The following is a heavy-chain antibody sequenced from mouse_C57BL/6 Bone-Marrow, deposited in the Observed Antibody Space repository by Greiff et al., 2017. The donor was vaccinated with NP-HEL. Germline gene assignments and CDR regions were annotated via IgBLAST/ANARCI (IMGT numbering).Heavy chain of an antibody. CDR1: GYAFSSYW. CDR2: IYPGDGDT. D-gene: IGHD1-1*01. CDR3: ARFTTVVSYYFDY. J-gene: IGHJ2*01. V-gene: IGHV1-80*01. Sequence: QLQQSGAELVKPGASVKISCKASGYAFSSYWMNWVKQRPGKGLEWIGQIYPGDGDTNYNGKFKGKATLTADKSSSTAYMQLSSLTSEDSAVYFCARFTTVVSYYFDYWGQGTTLTVSS.